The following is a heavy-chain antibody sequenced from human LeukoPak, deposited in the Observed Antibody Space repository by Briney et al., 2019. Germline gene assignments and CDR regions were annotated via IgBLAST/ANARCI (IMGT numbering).Heavy chain of an antibody. V-gene: IGHV4-59*12. CDR1: GGSISNYY. Sequence: SETLSLTCTVSGGSISNYYRTWIRQPPGTGLEWIGYVYNSGNTNYNPSLRSRVTISMDASKNQFSLKLSSVTAADTAVYYCARLDTMIGLDYWGQGTLVTVSS. D-gene: IGHD3-22*01. CDR2: VYNSGNT. CDR3: ARLDTMIGLDY. J-gene: IGHJ4*02.